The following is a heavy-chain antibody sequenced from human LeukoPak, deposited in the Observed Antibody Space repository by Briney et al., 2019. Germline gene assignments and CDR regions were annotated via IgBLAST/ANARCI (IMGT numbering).Heavy chain of an antibody. J-gene: IGHJ1*01. Sequence: PGGSLRLSCAASGFTFSSYSMNWVRQAPGKGLEWVSSISSSSSYIYYADSVKGRFTISRDNAKNSLYLQMNSLRAEDTAVYYCARDLRGRYSSSWSTSVPSFQHWGQGTLVTVSS. D-gene: IGHD6-13*01. CDR3: ARDLRGRYSSSWSTSVPSFQH. CDR2: ISSSSSYI. V-gene: IGHV3-21*04. CDR1: GFTFSSYS.